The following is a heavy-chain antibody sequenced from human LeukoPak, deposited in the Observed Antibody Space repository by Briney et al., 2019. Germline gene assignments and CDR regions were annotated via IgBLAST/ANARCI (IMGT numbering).Heavy chain of an antibody. J-gene: IGHJ6*03. Sequence: ASVKVSCKASGYTFTDYYIHWVRQAPGQGLEWMAWMNPNSGGTSYAQKFQGRVTMTRDTSISIAYMELSRLRSDDTAVYYCARSSFYYGSGKEAYYYYMDVWGKGTTVTISS. CDR1: GYTFTDYY. D-gene: IGHD3-10*01. CDR2: MNPNSGGT. V-gene: IGHV1-2*02. CDR3: ARSSFYYGSGKEAYYYYMDV.